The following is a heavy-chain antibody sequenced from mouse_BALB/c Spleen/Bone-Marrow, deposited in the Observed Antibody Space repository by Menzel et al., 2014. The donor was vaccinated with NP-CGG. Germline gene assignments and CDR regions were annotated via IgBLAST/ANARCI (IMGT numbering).Heavy chain of an antibody. D-gene: IGHD2-4*01. J-gene: IGHJ3*01. Sequence: DVQLVESGPELVKPGASGKISCKASGYSFTGYYMHWVKQSHVKSLEWIGRINPYNGATSYNQNFKDKASLTVDKSSSTAYMELHSLTSEDSAVYYCANYDGGFAYWGQGTLVTVSA. CDR1: GYSFTGYY. CDR3: ANYDGGFAY. V-gene: IGHV1-31*01. CDR2: INPYNGAT.